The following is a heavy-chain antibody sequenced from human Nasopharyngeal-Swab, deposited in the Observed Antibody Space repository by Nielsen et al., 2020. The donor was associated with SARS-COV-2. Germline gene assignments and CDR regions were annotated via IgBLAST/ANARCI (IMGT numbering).Heavy chain of an antibody. J-gene: IGHJ4*02. CDR3: ARDSKVWGETLDY. CDR1: GFTFSSYG. CDR2: IWYDGSNK. Sequence: GESLKISCAASGFTFSSYGMHWVRQAPGKGLEWVAVIWYDGSNKYYADSVKGRFTISRDNSKNTLYLQMNSLRAEATAVYYCARDSKVWGETLDYWGQGTLVTVSS. V-gene: IGHV3-33*01. D-gene: IGHD3-16*01.